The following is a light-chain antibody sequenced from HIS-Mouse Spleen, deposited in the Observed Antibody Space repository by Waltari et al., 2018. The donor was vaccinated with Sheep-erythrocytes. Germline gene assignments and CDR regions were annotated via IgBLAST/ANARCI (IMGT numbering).Light chain of an antibody. V-gene: IGLV2-11*01. CDR3: CSYAGSYNHV. CDR1: SSDVGGYNY. J-gene: IGLJ1*01. Sequence: QSALTHPRSVSGSPGQSLTIPSTRTSSDVGGYNYVSWYQQHPGKAPKLMIYDVSKRPSGVPDRFSGSKSGNTASLTISGLQAEDEADYYCCSYAGSYNHVFATGTKVTVL. CDR2: DVS.